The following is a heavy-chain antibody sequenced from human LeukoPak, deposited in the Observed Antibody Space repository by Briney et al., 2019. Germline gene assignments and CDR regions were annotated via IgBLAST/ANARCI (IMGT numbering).Heavy chain of an antibody. V-gene: IGHV4-34*01. J-gene: IGHJ6*03. D-gene: IGHD1-14*01. Sequence: SETLSLTCAVYDESFSGYHWSWIRQSPGKGLEWIGEIYHSGSTNYNPSLKSRVTISVDTSKNQFSLKLTSVTAADTAVYYCARGGKYYYYYMDVWGKGTTVTVS. CDR2: IYHSGST. CDR1: DESFSGYH. CDR3: ARGGKYYYYYMDV.